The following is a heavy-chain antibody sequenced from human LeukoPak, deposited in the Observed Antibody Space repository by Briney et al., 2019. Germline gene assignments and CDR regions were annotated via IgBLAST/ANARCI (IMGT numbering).Heavy chain of an antibody. D-gene: IGHD5-12*01. V-gene: IGHV4-4*02. Sequence: SETLSLTCSVSGGSISSNNWWTWVRQPPGKGLEWIGEIYHSGNTNYNPSLKSRVTISLDKSNNHFSLKMNSVTAADTAVYYCARDSATTLGSYYYGLDVWGQGTTVTVSS. J-gene: IGHJ6*02. CDR3: ARDSATTLGSYYYGLDV. CDR1: GGSISSNNW. CDR2: IYHSGNT.